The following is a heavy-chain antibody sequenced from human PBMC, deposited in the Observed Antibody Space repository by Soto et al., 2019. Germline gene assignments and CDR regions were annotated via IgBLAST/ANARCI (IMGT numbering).Heavy chain of an antibody. CDR3: ATMIRGLIHWLDP. CDR2: MYPNNGQT. Sequence: QVQLVQSGAEGKRPGASVKVSCKASGDTFSNFDFNWVRQATGQGPEWMGWMYPNNGQTAYARTFQGRVTMTWTSSTSTAYMELSSLTSEDTAVYYCATMIRGLIHWLDPWGQGTLVTVSS. V-gene: IGHV1-8*01. CDR1: GDTFSNFD. J-gene: IGHJ5*02. D-gene: IGHD3-16*01.